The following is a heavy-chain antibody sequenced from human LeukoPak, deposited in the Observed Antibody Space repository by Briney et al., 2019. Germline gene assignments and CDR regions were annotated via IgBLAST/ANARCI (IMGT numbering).Heavy chain of an antibody. Sequence: PGGSLRLSCAASEFNVSSNYMSWVRQAPGKGLEWVSVIYSGGTTYYGDSVKGRFTISRDTSKNTLNLQMNSLRAEDTAVYYCARGFITSYFDYWGQGTLVTVSS. J-gene: IGHJ4*02. V-gene: IGHV3-53*01. CDR3: ARGFITSYFDY. CDR2: IYSGGTT. D-gene: IGHD1-20*01. CDR1: EFNVSSNY.